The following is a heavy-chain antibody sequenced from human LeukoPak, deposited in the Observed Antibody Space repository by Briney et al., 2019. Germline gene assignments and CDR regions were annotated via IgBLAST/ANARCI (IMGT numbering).Heavy chain of an antibody. V-gene: IGHV3-11*01. CDR3: ARREGYCSGNSCSMDV. J-gene: IGHJ6*03. CDR1: GFTFSDHY. CDR2: ISSSGNNI. D-gene: IGHD2-15*01. Sequence: GGSLRLSCAASGFTFSDHYMSWIRQAPGKGLEWVSYISSSGNNIYYADSVKGRFTISRDNAQNSLYLQMNSLRAEDMAVYYCARREGYCSGNSCSMDVWGKGTTVTVSS.